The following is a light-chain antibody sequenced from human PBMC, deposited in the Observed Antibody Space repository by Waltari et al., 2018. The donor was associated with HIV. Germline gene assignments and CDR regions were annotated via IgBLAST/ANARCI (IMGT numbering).Light chain of an antibody. CDR3: QAWDSGTWV. Sequence: SYELTQPPSVSVSPGQTASITCSGDKLGDNYACWYQQKPGQSPVLVIYQDSKRPSGIPERFSGSNSGNTATLTIRGTQAMDEADYYCQAWDSGTWVFGGGTKLTVL. V-gene: IGLV3-1*01. J-gene: IGLJ3*02. CDR1: KLGDNY. CDR2: QDS.